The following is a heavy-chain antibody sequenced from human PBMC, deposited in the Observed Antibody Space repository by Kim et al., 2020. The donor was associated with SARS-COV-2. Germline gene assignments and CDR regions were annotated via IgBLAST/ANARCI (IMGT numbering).Heavy chain of an antibody. CDR1: GGSFSGYY. CDR2: INHSGST. Sequence: SETLSLTCAVYGGSFSGYYWSWIRQPPGKGLEWIGEINHSGSTNYNPSLKSRVTISIDTSKNQFSLKLSSVTAADTAVYYCARAGMSVALSIWGQGTMVT. J-gene: IGHJ3*02. V-gene: IGHV4-34*01. CDR3: ARAGMSVALSI. D-gene: IGHD2-15*01.